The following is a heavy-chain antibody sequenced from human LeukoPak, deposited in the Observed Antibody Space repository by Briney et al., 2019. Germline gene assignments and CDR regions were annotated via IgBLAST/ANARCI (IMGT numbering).Heavy chain of an antibody. D-gene: IGHD1-1*01. V-gene: IGHV3-23*01. CDR2: ISGSGGST. J-gene: IGHJ4*02. CDR3: AKDFGTGTYGRFFDY. CDR1: GFTFDDYA. Sequence: GGSLRLSCAASGFTFDDYAMHWVRQAPGKGLEWVSAISGSGGSTYYADSVKGRFTISRDNSKNTLYLQMNSLRAEDTAVYYCAKDFGTGTYGRFFDYWGQGTLVTVSS.